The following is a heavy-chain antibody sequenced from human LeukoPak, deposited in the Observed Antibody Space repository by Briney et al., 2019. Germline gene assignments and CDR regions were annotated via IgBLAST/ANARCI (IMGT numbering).Heavy chain of an antibody. V-gene: IGHV4-61*02. Sequence: SQTLSLTCTVSGGSISSGSYYRSWIRQPAGKGLEWIGRIYTSGSTNYNPSLKSRVTISVDTSKNQFSLKLSSVTAADTAVYYCARGAHYCTNGICYYNHYYYYMDVWGKGTTVTVSS. CDR2: IYTSGST. J-gene: IGHJ6*03. CDR1: GGSISSGSYY. CDR3: ARGAHYCTNGICYYNHYYYYMDV. D-gene: IGHD2-8*01.